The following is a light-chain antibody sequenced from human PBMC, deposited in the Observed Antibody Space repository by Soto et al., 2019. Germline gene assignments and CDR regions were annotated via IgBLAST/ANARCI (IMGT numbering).Light chain of an antibody. CDR2: AAS. CDR1: ESISKY. CDR3: QQSYSTPFT. Sequence: DIQMTQSPSPLSASVGDRVTITCRASESISKYLNWYQHKPPKAPKLLIYAASSLESGVPSRFSGSGSGTDFPLTIRSLQPEDFATYYCQQSYSTPFTFGPGTKVDIK. J-gene: IGKJ3*01. V-gene: IGKV1-39*01.